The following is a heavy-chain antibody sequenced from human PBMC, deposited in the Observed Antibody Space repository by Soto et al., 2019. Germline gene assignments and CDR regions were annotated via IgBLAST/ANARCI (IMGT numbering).Heavy chain of an antibody. J-gene: IGHJ4*02. CDR2: IVPIVDTS. V-gene: IGHV1-69*12. CDR3: VRAVEIPRYPHN. D-gene: IGHD1-26*01. CDR1: GGTFSSYA. Sequence: QVQLVQSGAEVRQPASSVKVSCKTSGGTFSSYAISWVRQAPGQWLEWMGGIVPIVDTSTYAQKSQVRVTITAEDSKSTVYMELSSLRSDDTAVYYCVRAVEIPRYPHNWGQGTLVTVSS.